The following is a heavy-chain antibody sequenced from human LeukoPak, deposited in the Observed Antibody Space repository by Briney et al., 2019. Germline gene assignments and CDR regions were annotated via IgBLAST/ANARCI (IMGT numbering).Heavy chain of an antibody. J-gene: IGHJ6*02. CDR1: VGSLTHYW. CDR3: ARNPSCDILTGYSDYYGMDV. V-gene: IGHV4-59*10. CDR2: IDTIGST. D-gene: IGHD3-9*01. Sequence: SERRSLTRLLYVGSLTHYWCGWVRQPAGAGRGWVGRIDTIGSTSYNSSLKSRVTMSVDTSKNQFSLKLSSVTAADTAVYYCARNPSCDILTGYSDYYGMDVWGQGTTVTVSS.